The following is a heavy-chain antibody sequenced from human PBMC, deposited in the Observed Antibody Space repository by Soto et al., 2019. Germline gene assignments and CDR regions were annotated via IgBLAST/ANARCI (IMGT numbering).Heavy chain of an antibody. CDR1: GGSISSYF. CDR2: IYYSGST. CDR3: AREVYGMDV. Sequence: SDSLSLTCTVSGGSISSYFWSWIRQPPGKGLEWIGYIYYSGSTNYNPSLKSRVTISVDTSKNQFSLKLSSVTAADTAVYYCAREVYGMDVWGQGTTVTVSS. J-gene: IGHJ6*02. V-gene: IGHV4-59*01.